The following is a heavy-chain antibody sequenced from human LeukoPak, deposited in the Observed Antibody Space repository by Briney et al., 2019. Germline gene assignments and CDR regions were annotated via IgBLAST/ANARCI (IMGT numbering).Heavy chain of an antibody. V-gene: IGHV4-39*02. Sequence: NPSETLSLTCTVSGGSISSSSYYWGWIRQPPGKAFEWIGSIFYSGNAYYNPSLESRVTLSLDTSKNHFSLKVNSMTAADTAVYYCARVRGSAAAPGPWTPDYFDSWGQGTLVTVSS. J-gene: IGHJ4*02. D-gene: IGHD6-13*01. CDR1: GGSISSSSYY. CDR2: IFYSGNA. CDR3: ARVRGSAAAPGPWTPDYFDS.